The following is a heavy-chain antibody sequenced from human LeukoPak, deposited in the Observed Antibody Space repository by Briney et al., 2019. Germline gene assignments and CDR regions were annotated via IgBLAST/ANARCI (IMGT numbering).Heavy chain of an antibody. V-gene: IGHV3-23*01. Sequence: GGSLRLSCSASGFTFSSYAMSWVRQAPGKGLEWVSAISGSGGSTYYADSVQVRFTISRDNSKITLYLQMNSLRAEDSAVYYCAKVYFYDSSDGVDYWGQGTLVTVSS. CDR1: GFTFSSYA. CDR2: ISGSGGST. D-gene: IGHD3-22*01. J-gene: IGHJ4*02. CDR3: AKVYFYDSSDGVDY.